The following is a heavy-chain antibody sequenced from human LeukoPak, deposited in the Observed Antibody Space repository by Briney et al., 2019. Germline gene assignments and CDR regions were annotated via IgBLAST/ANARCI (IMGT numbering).Heavy chain of an antibody. D-gene: IGHD1-1*01. V-gene: IGHV3-23*01. CDR3: ASHSSQGTCAN. Sequence: GGSLRLSCLGSGYTFSTSAMSWVRHAPGKGLEWVSAIGGGGATYYADSVKGRFTISRDSSRNTLYLQMNSLRADDTAVYNCASHSSQGTCANWGQGTLVTASS. CDR2: IGGGGAT. J-gene: IGHJ4*02. CDR1: GYTFSTSA.